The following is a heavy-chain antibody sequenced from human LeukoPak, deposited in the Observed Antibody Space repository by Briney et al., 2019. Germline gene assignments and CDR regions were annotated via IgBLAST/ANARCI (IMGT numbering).Heavy chain of an antibody. J-gene: IGHJ4*02. V-gene: IGHV3-15*04. CDR3: TTDTADDFWSGYSQYYFDY. CDR1: GFTFSNAW. D-gene: IGHD3-3*01. CDR2: IESKTDGGTT. Sequence: GGSLRLSCAASGFTFSNAWMSWVRQAPGKGLEWVGRIESKTDGGTTDYAAPVKGRFTIPRDDSKNTLYLQMNSLKTEDTAVYYCTTDTADDFWSGYSQYYFDYWGQGTLVTVSS.